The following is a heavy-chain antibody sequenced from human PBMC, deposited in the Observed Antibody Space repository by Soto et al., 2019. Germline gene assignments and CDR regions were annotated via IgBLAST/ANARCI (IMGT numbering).Heavy chain of an antibody. D-gene: IGHD3-10*01. CDR3: TRDKGARRGMDV. J-gene: IGHJ6*02. CDR1: GFSFSSYW. Sequence: EVQLVESGGGLVQPGGSLRLSCAASGFSFSSYWMIWVRQAPGKGLEWVGNMKEDGGQEYYVDSVKGRFTISRDNAKTTLYLQMNGLRVEDKAVYYCTRDKGARRGMDVWGQGTTVTVSS. V-gene: IGHV3-7*04. CDR2: MKEDGGQE.